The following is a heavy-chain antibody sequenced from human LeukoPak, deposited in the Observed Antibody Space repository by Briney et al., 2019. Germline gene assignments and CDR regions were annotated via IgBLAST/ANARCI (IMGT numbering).Heavy chain of an antibody. CDR3: ARFEGFLEWLLYS. D-gene: IGHD3-3*01. V-gene: IGHV3-7*01. J-gene: IGHJ5*02. CDR1: GFTFSSYW. CDR2: IKQDGSEK. Sequence: GGSLRLSCAASGFTFSSYWMSWVRQAPGKGLEWVASIKQDGSEKYYVDSVKGRFTISRDNAKNSLYLQMNSLRAEDTAVYYCARFEGFLEWLLYSWGQGTLVTVSS.